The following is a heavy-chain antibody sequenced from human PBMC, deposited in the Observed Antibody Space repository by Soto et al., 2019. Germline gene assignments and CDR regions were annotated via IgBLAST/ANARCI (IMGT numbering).Heavy chain of an antibody. CDR3: ARVPSVSDYYYYYGMDV. J-gene: IGHJ6*02. CDR1: GFTFSSYS. Sequence: GGSLRLSCAASGFTFSSYSMNWVRQAPGKGLEWVSSISSSSSYIYYADSVKGRFTISRDNAKNSLYLQMNSLRAEDTAVYYCARVPSVSDYYYYYGMDVWGQGTTVTVS. CDR2: ISSSSSYI. V-gene: IGHV3-21*01.